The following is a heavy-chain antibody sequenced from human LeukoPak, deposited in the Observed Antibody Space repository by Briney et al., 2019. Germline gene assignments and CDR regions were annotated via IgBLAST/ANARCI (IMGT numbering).Heavy chain of an antibody. J-gene: IGHJ4*02. Sequence: ASVKVSCKASGYTFTSYGISWVRQAPGQGLEWMGWISAYNGNTNYAQKLQGRVTMTTDTSTSTAYMELRSLRSDDTAGYYCARDGGKWLRPGMIDYWGQGTLVTVSS. CDR1: GYTFTSYG. V-gene: IGHV1-18*04. CDR3: ARDGGKWLRPGMIDY. CDR2: ISAYNGNT. D-gene: IGHD5-12*01.